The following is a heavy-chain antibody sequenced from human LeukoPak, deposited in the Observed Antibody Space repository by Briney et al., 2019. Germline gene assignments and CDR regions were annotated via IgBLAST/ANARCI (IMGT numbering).Heavy chain of an antibody. D-gene: IGHD2-2*01. Sequence: SSETLSLTCTVSGGSISSYYWSWIRQPPGKGLEWIGYIYYSGSTNYNPSLKSRVTISVDTSKNQFSLKLSSVTAADTAVYYCARGSVVPAAISWFDPWGQGTLVTVSS. CDR3: ARGSVVPAAISWFDP. CDR2: IYYSGST. J-gene: IGHJ5*02. CDR1: GGSISSYY. V-gene: IGHV4-59*01.